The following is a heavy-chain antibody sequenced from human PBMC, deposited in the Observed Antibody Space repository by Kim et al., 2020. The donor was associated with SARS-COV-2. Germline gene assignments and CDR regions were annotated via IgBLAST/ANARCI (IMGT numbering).Heavy chain of an antibody. CDR2: INTNTGNP. D-gene: IGHD6-13*01. Sequence: ASVKVSCKASGYTFTSYAMNWVRQAPGQGLEWMGWINTNTGNPTYAQGFTGRFVFSLDTSVSTAYLQISSLKAEDTAVYYCAGDSSIAVAWYYFDYWGQGTPVTVSS. V-gene: IGHV7-4-1*02. J-gene: IGHJ4*02. CDR3: AGDSSIAVAWYYFDY. CDR1: GYTFTSYA.